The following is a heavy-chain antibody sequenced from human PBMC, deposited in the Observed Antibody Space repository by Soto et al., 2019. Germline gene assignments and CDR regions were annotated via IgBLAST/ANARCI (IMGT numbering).Heavy chain of an antibody. CDR3: ARLLMIKFGGVTYNWFDP. D-gene: IGHD3-16*01. CDR2: VRSKANSYAT. J-gene: IGHJ5*02. V-gene: IGHV3-73*01. CDR1: GFTFSGSA. Sequence: GGSLRLSCAASGFTFSGSAMHWVRQASGKGLEWVGRVRSKANSYATAYAASVKGRFTIARDDSKNTAYLQMNSLKTEDTAVYYCARLLMIKFGGVTYNWFDPWGQGTLVTVSS.